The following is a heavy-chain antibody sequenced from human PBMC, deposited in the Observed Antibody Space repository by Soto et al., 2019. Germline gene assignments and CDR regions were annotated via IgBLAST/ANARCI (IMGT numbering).Heavy chain of an antibody. CDR1: GFTFYNYN. Sequence: EVQMVESGGGLVKPGCSLRLSCTTSGFTFYNYNMVWGRQAPGEGLEWVSSISGSGIYIYYASSMRVRFTISRDHPQKPVYLQMNSPTAQATAFYFCASLYTTLTGFQFAPRGQGTRVIFSS. CDR3: ASLYTTLTGFQFAP. V-gene: IGHV3-21*01. D-gene: IGHD3-9*01. J-gene: IGHJ5*01. CDR2: ISGSGIYI.